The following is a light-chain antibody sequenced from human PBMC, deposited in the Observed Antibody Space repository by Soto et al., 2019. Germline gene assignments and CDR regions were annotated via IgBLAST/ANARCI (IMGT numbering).Light chain of an antibody. J-gene: IGKJ1*01. CDR1: PSISSW. V-gene: IGKV1-5*01. CDR3: QQYNSYPPWT. Sequence: DIQMTQSPSTLSASVGARVTITCRASPSISSWLSWWQQQPGKAPQRLLYDASSLGSGVPARFSGSGSGTEFTLTISILQPDDVASEYCQQYNSYPPWTFGQGTKVEIK. CDR2: DAS.